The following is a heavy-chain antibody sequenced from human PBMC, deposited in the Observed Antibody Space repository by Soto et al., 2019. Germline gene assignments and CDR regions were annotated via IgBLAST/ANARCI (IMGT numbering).Heavy chain of an antibody. Sequence: QVQLVQSGAEVKKPGSSVKVSCKASGYTFSDYAISWVRQAPGQGLEWMGGIIPVYGTSNYAQKFQGRVSIIADESTSTVYMELSSLRSDDTAGYYCARDFGKGNYYYYGLDVWGQGTTVTVSS. J-gene: IGHJ6*02. CDR1: GYTFSDYA. CDR3: ARDFGKGNYYYYGLDV. V-gene: IGHV1-69*01. CDR2: IIPVYGTS. D-gene: IGHD3-10*01.